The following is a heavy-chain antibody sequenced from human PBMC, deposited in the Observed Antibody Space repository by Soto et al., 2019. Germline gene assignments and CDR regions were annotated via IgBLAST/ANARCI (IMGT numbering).Heavy chain of an antibody. CDR3: ASGWFGEFVYQFDY. CDR2: ISAYNGNT. V-gene: IGHV1-18*01. Sequence: ASVKVSCKASGYTFTSYAIGWVRQAPGQGLEWMGWISAYNGNTNYAQKFQGRVTMTTDTSTSTAYMELRSLGSDDTAVYYCASGWFGEFVYQFDYWGQGTLVTVSS. CDR1: GYTFTSYA. J-gene: IGHJ4*02. D-gene: IGHD3-10*01.